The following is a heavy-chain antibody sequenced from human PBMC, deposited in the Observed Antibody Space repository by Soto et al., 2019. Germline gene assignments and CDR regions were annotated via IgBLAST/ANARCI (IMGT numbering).Heavy chain of an antibody. V-gene: IGHV4-31*03. D-gene: IGHD6-19*01. Sequence: PSETLSLTCTVSGDSISSGGYYWSWIRQHPGKGLEWIGYIYYSGSTYYNPSLKSRVTISVDTSKNQFSLKLSSVTAADTAVYYCARGYSSGLNSVWGQETMFTVSS. CDR1: GDSISSGGYY. CDR2: IYYSGST. J-gene: IGHJ4*02. CDR3: ARGYSSGLNSV.